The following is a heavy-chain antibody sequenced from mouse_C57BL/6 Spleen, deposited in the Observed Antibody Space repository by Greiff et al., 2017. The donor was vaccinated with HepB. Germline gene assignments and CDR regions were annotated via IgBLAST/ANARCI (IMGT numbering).Heavy chain of an antibody. Sequence: EVKLQESGGGLVKPGGSLKLSCAASGFTFSDYGMHWVRQAPEKGLEWVAYISSGSSTIYYADTVKGRFTISRDNAKNTLFLQMTSLRSEDTAMYYCARGGYSRAMDYWGQGTSVTVSS. J-gene: IGHJ4*01. CDR2: ISSGSSTI. V-gene: IGHV5-17*01. D-gene: IGHD2-12*01. CDR1: GFTFSDYG. CDR3: ARGGYSRAMDY.